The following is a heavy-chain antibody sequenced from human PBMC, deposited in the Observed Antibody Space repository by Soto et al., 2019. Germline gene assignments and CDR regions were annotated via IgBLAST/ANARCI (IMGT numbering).Heavy chain of an antibody. V-gene: IGHV4-34*01. J-gene: IGHJ2*01. Sequence: SETLSLTCAVYGGSFSGYCWSWIRQTPGERLEWVGDICHGGGANYNPSLKSRVSFSMDPSKNQFSLKLNSVMAADTAVYYCVGYSNSWSKYVKYWGRGSVVTVSS. D-gene: IGHD6-13*01. CDR2: ICHGGGA. CDR1: GGSFSGYC. CDR3: VGYSNSWSKYVKY.